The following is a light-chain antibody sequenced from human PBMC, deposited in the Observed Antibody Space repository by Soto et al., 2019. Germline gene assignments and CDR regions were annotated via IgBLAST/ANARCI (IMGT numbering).Light chain of an antibody. Sequence: QSALTQPASVSGSPGQSITISCTGTSSDVGGYNYVSWYQQHPGKAPKLMIYEVSNRPSGVSNRFSGSKSGNTASLTISGLQAEDEADYYCSSYTSSSTSVVFGGGTKLNRP. CDR2: EVS. V-gene: IGLV2-14*01. CDR3: SSYTSSSTSVV. CDR1: SSDVGGYNY. J-gene: IGLJ2*01.